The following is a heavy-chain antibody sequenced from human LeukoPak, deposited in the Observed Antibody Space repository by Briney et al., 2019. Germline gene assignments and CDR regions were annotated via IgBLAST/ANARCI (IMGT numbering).Heavy chain of an antibody. D-gene: IGHD3-10*01. CDR3: ARVGGLLSLSYMDV. CDR2: INPDSGGT. CDR1: GYTFTGYY. Sequence: GASVNVSCKASGYTFTGYYMHWVRQAPGQGLEWMGWINPDSGGTNYAQKFQGRVTMTRDTSISTSYMELSRLRSDDTAVYYCARVGGLLSLSYMDVWGKGTTVTVSS. V-gene: IGHV1-2*02. J-gene: IGHJ6*03.